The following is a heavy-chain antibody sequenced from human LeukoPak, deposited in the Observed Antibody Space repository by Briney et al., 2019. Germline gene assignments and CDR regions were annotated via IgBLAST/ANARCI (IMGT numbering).Heavy chain of an antibody. CDR2: ISAYNGNT. CDR1: GYTFTSYG. V-gene: IGHV1-18*01. J-gene: IGHJ4*02. CDR3: ARDVRGFLEWILDY. D-gene: IGHD3-3*01. Sequence: ASVKVSCKASGYTFTSYGISWVRQAPGQGLEWMGWISAYNGNTNYAQKLQGRVTMTTDTSTSTAYMELRSLRSDDTAVYYCARDVRGFLEWILDYWGQGTLVTVSS.